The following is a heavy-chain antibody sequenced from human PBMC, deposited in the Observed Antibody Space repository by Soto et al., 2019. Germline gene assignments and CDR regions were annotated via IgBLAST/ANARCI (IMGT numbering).Heavy chain of an antibody. CDR3: ARVNTTLVDHFDC. Sequence: GGSLRLSCVVSGFSVSGSSIFWVRQATGKGLEWVSLMHRGGSTDNADSVKGRFTTSRDKSKNTLYLHMNGLRVEDTAVYYCARVNTTLVDHFDCWGQGALVTVSS. CDR1: GFSVSGSS. V-gene: IGHV3-53*01. D-gene: IGHD5-18*01. CDR2: MHRGGST. J-gene: IGHJ4*02.